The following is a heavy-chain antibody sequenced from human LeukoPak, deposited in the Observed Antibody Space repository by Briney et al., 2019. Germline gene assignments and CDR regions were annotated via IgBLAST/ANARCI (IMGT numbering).Heavy chain of an antibody. D-gene: IGHD3-10*01. J-gene: IGHJ5*02. CDR1: GGSISSTNW. CDR3: ASGGAYYYGSGSYYRQTNWFDP. V-gene: IGHV4-4*02. Sequence: SETLSLTCAVSGGSISSTNWWSWVRQPPGKGLEWIGRFSASGNSNYNPSLKSRLTISVDTSKNQFSLKLSSVTAADTAVYYCASGGAYYYGSGSYYRQTNWFDPWGQGTLVTVSS. CDR2: FSASGNS.